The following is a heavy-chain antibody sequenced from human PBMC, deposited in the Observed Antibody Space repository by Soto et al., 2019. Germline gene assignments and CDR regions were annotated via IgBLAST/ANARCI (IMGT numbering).Heavy chain of an antibody. V-gene: IGHV4-61*01. J-gene: IGHJ6*02. CDR1: VGSISSGRYY. CDR2: IYYSEST. CDR3: ARDPILHGPDV. D-gene: IGHD3-3*01. Sequence: SETLYRTCTVSVGSISSGRYYWSWIRQSPGKGLEWSVYIYYSESTNYNPSLKRRVTMSVDTSKNQFSLILTSVTAADTAVYYCARDPILHGPDVSGQGTTATVSS.